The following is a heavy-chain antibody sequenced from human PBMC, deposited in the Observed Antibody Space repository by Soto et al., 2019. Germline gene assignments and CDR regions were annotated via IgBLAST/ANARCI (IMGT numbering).Heavy chain of an antibody. CDR1: GFTFNTW. Sequence: GSLRLSCAASGFTFNTWMHWVRQAPGEGLVWVSSIDSDSSITSYADSVKGRFTISRDNAKNTLYLQMNSLRAEDTAVYYCATLGLQQAFWGQGTLVTVYS. D-gene: IGHD2-21*02. CDR3: ATLGLQQAF. V-gene: IGHV3-74*01. J-gene: IGHJ4*02. CDR2: IDSDSSIT.